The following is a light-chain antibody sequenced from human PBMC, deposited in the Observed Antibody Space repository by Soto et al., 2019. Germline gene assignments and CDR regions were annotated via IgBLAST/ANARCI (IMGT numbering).Light chain of an antibody. J-gene: IGKJ1*01. V-gene: IGKV1-5*01. CDR2: DAS. CDR3: QHYINHLST. CDR1: QSISTW. Sequence: ATVGDQVTITCRASQSISTWLAWYQQKPGKAPKLLIYDASSLESGAPSRFGGGGSGTEFTLTISYLQPDDFTTYCCQHYINHLSTLAQGTKVDIK.